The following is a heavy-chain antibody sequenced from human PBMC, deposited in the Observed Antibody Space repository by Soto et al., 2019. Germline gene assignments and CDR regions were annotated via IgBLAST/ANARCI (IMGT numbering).Heavy chain of an antibody. Sequence: PGGSLRLSCAASGFTFSSYSMNWVRQAPGKGLEWVSYISSSSSTIYYADSVKGRFTISRDNAKNSLYLQMNSLRDEDTAVYYCARDPDSTLAVAGSGGGNWFDPWGQGTLVTVSS. CDR2: ISSSSSTI. V-gene: IGHV3-48*02. CDR3: ARDPDSTLAVAGSGGGNWFDP. D-gene: IGHD6-19*01. CDR1: GFTFSSYS. J-gene: IGHJ5*02.